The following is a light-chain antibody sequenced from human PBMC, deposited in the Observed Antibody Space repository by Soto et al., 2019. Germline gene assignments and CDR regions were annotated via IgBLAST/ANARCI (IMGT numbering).Light chain of an antibody. J-gene: IGKJ5*01. CDR1: QSTFNY. V-gene: IGKV1-39*01. CDR3: QQTYSTFVT. Sequence: DIQMTQSPSSLSASVGDRVTITCRASQSTFNYLNWYQQKPGKAPRLLIYSASSLESGVPSRFSGSGSGTESTLTIGSLQPEDFATYYCQQTYSTFVTFGQGTRLEIK. CDR2: SAS.